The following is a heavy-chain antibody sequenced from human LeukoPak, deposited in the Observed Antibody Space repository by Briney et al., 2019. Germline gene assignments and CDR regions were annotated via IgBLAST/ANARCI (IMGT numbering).Heavy chain of an antibody. Sequence: PGGSLRLSCAVSGFTFSSYWMHWVRQAPGKGLEWVAVIWYDGSNKYYADSVKGRFTISRDNSKNTLYLQMNSLRAEDTAVYYCARGPDSSGYYLLSFYYYYYGMDVWGQGTTVTVSS. V-gene: IGHV3-33*08. CDR3: ARGPDSSGYYLLSFYYYYYGMDV. D-gene: IGHD3-22*01. CDR2: IWYDGSNK. CDR1: GFTFSSYW. J-gene: IGHJ6*02.